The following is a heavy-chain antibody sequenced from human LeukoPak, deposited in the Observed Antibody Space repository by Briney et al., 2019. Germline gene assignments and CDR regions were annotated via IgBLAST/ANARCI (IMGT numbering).Heavy chain of an antibody. CDR3: ARDSMTTVTTHDYYYMDI. CDR1: GFTLSIYN. J-gene: IGHJ6*03. D-gene: IGHD4-17*01. CDR2: IRSSSTSM. Sequence: PGGSLRLSCAASGFTLSIYNMIWVRQAPGKGLEWVAYIRSSSTSMYYADSVKGRFTVSRDNAKNSLYLQMDSLRVEDTAVYYCARDSMTTVTTHDYYYMDIWGKGTTVTVSS. V-gene: IGHV3-48*01.